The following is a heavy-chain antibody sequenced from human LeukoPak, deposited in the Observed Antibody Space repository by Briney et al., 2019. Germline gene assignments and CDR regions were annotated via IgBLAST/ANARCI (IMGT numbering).Heavy chain of an antibody. CDR1: GLSVSHNY. CDR2: IRSDTGT. D-gene: IGHD1-26*01. V-gene: IGHV3-66*01. CDR3: ARASYSGSYRHVYYFDY. J-gene: IGHJ4*02. Sequence: PGGSLRLSCAASGLSVSHNYMTWVRQAPGKGLQWVSMIRSDTGTDYADSVKGRFTISRDSSNNTLFLQMNSLRAEDTAVYYCARASYSGSYRHVYYFDYWGQGTLVTVSS.